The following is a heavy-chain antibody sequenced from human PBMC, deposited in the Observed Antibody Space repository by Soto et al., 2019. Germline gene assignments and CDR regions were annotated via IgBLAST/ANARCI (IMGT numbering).Heavy chain of an antibody. J-gene: IGHJ4*02. V-gene: IGHV4-59*11. CDR1: GGSISNHY. CDR3: TRANWYSEY. D-gene: IGHD7-27*01. CDR2: IYYNGNT. Sequence: QVQLQESGPGLVKPSETLSLTCSVSGGSISNHYWSWIRQPPGMGLEWIGYIYYNGNTNYNPSLKSRVTMSVDTSRNQISLKLTTVTAADTAVYYCTRANWYSEYWGQGTLVTVSS.